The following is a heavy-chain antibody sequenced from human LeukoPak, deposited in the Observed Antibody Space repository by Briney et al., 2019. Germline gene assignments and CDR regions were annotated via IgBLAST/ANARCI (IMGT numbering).Heavy chain of an antibody. CDR1: GFTFSSYW. J-gene: IGHJ4*02. CDR2: IKKDGSEK. Sequence: GGSLRLSCAASGFTFSSYWMSWVRQAPGEGLEWVANIKKDGSEKYYVDSVKGRFTISRDNAKTSLYLQMNRLRAEDTAVYYCARDLSGVAGYTYGRGIDYWGQGTLVTVSS. V-gene: IGHV3-7*01. CDR3: ARDLSGVAGYTYGRGIDY. D-gene: IGHD5-18*01.